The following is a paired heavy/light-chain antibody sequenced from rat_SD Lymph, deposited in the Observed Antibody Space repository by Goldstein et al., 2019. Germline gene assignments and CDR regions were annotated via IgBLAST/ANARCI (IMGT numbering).Heavy chain of an antibody. D-gene: IGHD1-1*01. V-gene: IGHV5S13*01. Sequence: EVQLVESGGGLVQPGRSLKLSCAASGFTFSNYGMAWVCQAPTKGLEWVASISTGGGNTYYRDSVKGRFTISRDNAKNTLYLQMDSLRSEDTATYYCARSGGFAYWGQGTLVTVSS. CDR3: ARSGGFAY. J-gene: IGHJ3*01. CDR1: GFTFSNYG. CDR2: ISTGGGNT.
Light chain of an antibody. Sequence: DVVLTQTPSILSATIGQSVSISCRSSQSLLDSDGNTYLYWFLQRPGQSPQRLIYLVSNLGSGVPNRFSGSGSGTDFTLKISGVEAEDLGVYYCMQATHAPRTFGGGTKLELK. V-gene: IGKV2S26*01. CDR3: MQATHAPRT. CDR1: QSLLDSDGNTY. CDR2: LVS. J-gene: IGKJ1*01.